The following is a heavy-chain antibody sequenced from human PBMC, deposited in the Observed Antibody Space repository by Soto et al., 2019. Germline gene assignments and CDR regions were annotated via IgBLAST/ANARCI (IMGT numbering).Heavy chain of an antibody. CDR2: ISAYNGNT. Sequence: ASVKVSCKASGYTFTSYGISWVRQAPGQGLEWKGWISAYNGNTNYAQKLQGRVTMTTDTSTSTAYMELRSLRSDDTAVYYCARSLSRSNYYYGMDVWGQGTTVTVSS. CDR3: ARSLSRSNYYYGMDV. CDR1: GYTFTSYG. J-gene: IGHJ6*02. V-gene: IGHV1-18*01.